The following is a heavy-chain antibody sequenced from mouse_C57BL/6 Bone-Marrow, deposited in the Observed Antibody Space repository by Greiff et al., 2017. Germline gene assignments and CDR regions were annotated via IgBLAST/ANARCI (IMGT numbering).Heavy chain of an antibody. CDR2: INYDGSST. V-gene: IGHV5-16*01. J-gene: IGHJ1*03. Sequence: EVKLVESEGGLVQPGSSMKLSCTASGFTFSDYYMAWVRQVPEKGLEWVANINYDGSSTYYLDSLKSRFIISRDNAKNILYLQMSSLKSEDTATYYCARENWAWYFDVWGTGTTVTVSS. CDR3: ARENWAWYFDV. CDR1: GFTFSDYY. D-gene: IGHD4-1*01.